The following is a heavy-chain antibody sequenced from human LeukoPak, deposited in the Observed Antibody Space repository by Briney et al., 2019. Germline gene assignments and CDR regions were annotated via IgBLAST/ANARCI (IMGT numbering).Heavy chain of an antibody. CDR2: IYHGGST. V-gene: IGHV4-4*02. Sequence: SETLSLTCTVSGGSISSSDWWSWVRQPPGKGLEWIGEIYHGGSTNYNPSLKSRVTISVDKSKNQFSLKLSSVTAADTAVYYCARVRGYGRDYYYYYMDVWGKGTTVTVSS. CDR3: ARVRGYGRDYYYYYMDV. D-gene: IGHD5-18*01. CDR1: GGSISSSDW. J-gene: IGHJ6*03.